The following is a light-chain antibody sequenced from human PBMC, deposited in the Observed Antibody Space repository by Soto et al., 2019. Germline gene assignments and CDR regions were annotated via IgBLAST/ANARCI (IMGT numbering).Light chain of an antibody. V-gene: IGKV3-15*01. CDR2: YAS. J-gene: IGKJ5*01. Sequence: EIMMTQSPATLSVSPGDTVTLSCRASQSVRNNLAWYQQKPGQAPRLLIYYASTRATDIPARFSGSGSGTEFTLTISSLQSEDFALYYCQQYNDWPPITFGQGTRLVIK. CDR1: QSVRNN. CDR3: QQYNDWPPIT.